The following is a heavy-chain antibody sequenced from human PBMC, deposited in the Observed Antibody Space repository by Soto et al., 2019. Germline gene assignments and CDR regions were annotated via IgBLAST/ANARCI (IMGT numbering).Heavy chain of an antibody. J-gene: IGHJ1*01. CDR3: AILPNKSPQN. D-gene: IGHD2-15*01. CDR1: GFTFSSYW. CDR2: ISTDASST. Sequence: EVQLVESGGGLVQPGGSLRLSCAASGFTFSSYWMHWVRQAPGKGLVWVSGISTDASSTSYADPVKGRFTISRDNAKNTLYLQMNSVRAEDTAVYYCAILPNKSPQNWGQGTLVIVSP. V-gene: IGHV3-74*01.